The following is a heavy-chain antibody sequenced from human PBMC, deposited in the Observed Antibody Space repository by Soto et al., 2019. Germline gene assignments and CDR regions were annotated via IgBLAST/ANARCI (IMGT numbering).Heavy chain of an antibody. CDR1: GYTFTGYY. V-gene: IGHV1-69*13. CDR3: ARESLESYPP. D-gene: IGHD1-1*01. J-gene: IGHJ5*02. CDR2: IIPIFGTA. Sequence: SVKVSCKASGYTFTGYYMNWVRQAPGQGLEWMGGIIPIFGTANYAQKFQGRVTITADESTSTAYMELSSLRSEDTAVYYCARESLESYPPWGQGTLVTVSS.